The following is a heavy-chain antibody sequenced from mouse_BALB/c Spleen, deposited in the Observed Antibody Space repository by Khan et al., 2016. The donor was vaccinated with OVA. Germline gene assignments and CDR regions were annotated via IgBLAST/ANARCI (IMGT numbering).Heavy chain of an antibody. CDR3: ARIYGSDFDY. CDR1: GYSFTGYF. V-gene: IGHV1-20*02. J-gene: IGHJ2*01. Sequence: EVQLQQSGPELVKPGASVKISCKASGYSFTGYFMNWVMQSHGKSLEWIGRINPHVGETFYNPKLQGKATLTVDESSSTAHMELRSLASEDSAVYYCARIYGSDFDYWGQGTTLTVSS. CDR2: INPHVGET. D-gene: IGHD1-1*01.